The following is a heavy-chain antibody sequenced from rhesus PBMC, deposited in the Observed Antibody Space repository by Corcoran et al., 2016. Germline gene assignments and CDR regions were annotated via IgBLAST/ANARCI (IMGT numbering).Heavy chain of an antibody. CDR2: AYYRAKWYN. J-gene: IGHJ3*01. V-gene: IGHV6-1*01. CDR3: ARGLGIPYDAFDF. CDR1: GDSVSSNSAT. D-gene: IGHD7-45*01. Sequence: QVQLQESGPGLVKPSQTLSLTCVISGDSVSSNSATWNWIRQSPSRGLEWLGRAYYRAKWYNEDAQTVQNLISINPDTSKNQFSLQLNSVTPEDMAVYYCARGLGIPYDAFDFWGQGLRVTVSS.